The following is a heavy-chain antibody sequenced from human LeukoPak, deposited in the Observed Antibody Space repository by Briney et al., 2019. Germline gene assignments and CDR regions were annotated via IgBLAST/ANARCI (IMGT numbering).Heavy chain of an antibody. J-gene: IGHJ4*02. CDR2: IYTSGST. V-gene: IGHV4-4*09. CDR1: GGSISSYY. CDR3: ARHHYSNQYYFDY. Sequence: SETLSLTCTVSGGSISSYYWSWIRQPPGKGLEWIGYIYTSGSTNYNPSLKSRVTISVDTSKNQFSLKLSSVTAADTAVYYCARHHYSNQYYFDYWGQGTLVTASS. D-gene: IGHD4-11*01.